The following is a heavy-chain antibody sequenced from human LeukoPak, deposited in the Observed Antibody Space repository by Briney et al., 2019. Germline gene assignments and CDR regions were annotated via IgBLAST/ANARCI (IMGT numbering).Heavy chain of an antibody. V-gene: IGHV4-59*01. D-gene: IGHD2-21*01. CDR2: IYYSGST. CDR1: GGSISTYY. Sequence: KTSETLSLTCTVSGGSISTYYWSWIRQPPGKGLEWIGYIYYSGSTNYNPSLKSRVTISLDTSKNQFSLKLNSVTAADTAMYYCARSFSPNCYDLLDYWGQGTLVTVSS. J-gene: IGHJ4*02. CDR3: ARSFSPNCYDLLDY.